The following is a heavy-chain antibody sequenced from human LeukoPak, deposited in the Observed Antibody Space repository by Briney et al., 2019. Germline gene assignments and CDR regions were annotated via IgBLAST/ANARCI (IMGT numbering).Heavy chain of an antibody. CDR2: ISYDGSNK. V-gene: IGHV3-30*18. CDR3: AKLLYYYDSSQPY. CDR1: GFTFSSYG. Sequence: GGSLRLSCAASGFTFSSYGMSWVRQAPGKGLEWVAVISYDGSNKYYADSAKGRFTISRDNSKNTLYLQMNSLRAEDTAVYYCAKLLYYYDSSQPYWGQGTLVTVSS. J-gene: IGHJ4*02. D-gene: IGHD3-22*01.